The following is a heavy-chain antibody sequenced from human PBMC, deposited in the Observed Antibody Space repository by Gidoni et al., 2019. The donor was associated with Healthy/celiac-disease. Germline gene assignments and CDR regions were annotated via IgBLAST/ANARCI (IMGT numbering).Heavy chain of an antibody. Sequence: EVQLVQSGAAVKQPGASLSSSCTASGYSFYSYWIMWVRQMPGKGLEWMGRIDPSDSYNNDNPSYKGRVTSSADKSVSTAYLQWSSMKASDTAMYYCARQEDNGSGSDRYYMDVWGKGTTVTVSS. V-gene: IGHV5-10-1*01. J-gene: IGHJ6*03. CDR3: ARQEDNGSGSDRYYMDV. CDR1: GYSFYSYW. D-gene: IGHD3-10*01. CDR2: IDPSDSYN.